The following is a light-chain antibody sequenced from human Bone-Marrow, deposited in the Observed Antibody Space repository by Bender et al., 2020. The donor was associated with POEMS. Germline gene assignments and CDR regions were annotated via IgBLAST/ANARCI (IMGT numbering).Light chain of an antibody. CDR3: QSYDRSLGGFV. CDR1: SSNIGAGYD. V-gene: IGLV1-40*01. CDR2: GNG. Sequence: QSVLTQPPSVSGAPGQSVTISCTGSSSNIGAGYDVHWYQQLPGTAPKLLIFGNGTRPSGVPDRFSGSWSATSASLAITGLQADDEADYYCQSYDRSLGGFVFGTGTTVTVL. J-gene: IGLJ1*01.